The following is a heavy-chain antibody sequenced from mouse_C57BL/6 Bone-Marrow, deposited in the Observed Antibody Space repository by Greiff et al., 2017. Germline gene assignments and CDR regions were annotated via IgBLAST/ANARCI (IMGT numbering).Heavy chain of an antibody. J-gene: IGHJ4*01. D-gene: IGHD1-1*01. CDR3: ARPAYYYGSSYGYARDY. V-gene: IGHV1-69*01. CDR2: IDPSDSYT. Sequence: QVQLQQPGAELVMPGASVKLSCKASGYTFTSYWMHWVKQRPGQGLEWIGEIDPSDSYTNYNQKFKGKSTLTVDKSSSTAYMPLSSLTSEDSAVYYCARPAYYYGSSYGYARDYWGQGTSGTVSS. CDR1: GYTFTSYW.